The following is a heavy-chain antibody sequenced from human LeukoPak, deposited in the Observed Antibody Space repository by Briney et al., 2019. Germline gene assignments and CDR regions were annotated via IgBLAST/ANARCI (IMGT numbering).Heavy chain of an antibody. CDR2: IYHSGST. V-gene: IGHV4-4*02. CDR3: AREFDF. J-gene: IGHJ4*02. Sequence: SSGTLSLTCAVSGGSINSSNWWRWVRQPPGKGLEWIGEIYHSGSTNYNPSLQSRVTISVDTSKNQFSLRLSSVTAADTAVYYCAREFDFWGQGTLVTVSS. CDR1: GGSINSSNW.